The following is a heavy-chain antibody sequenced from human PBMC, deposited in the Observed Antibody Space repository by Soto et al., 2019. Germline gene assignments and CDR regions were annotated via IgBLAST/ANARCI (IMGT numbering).Heavy chain of an antibody. CDR1: GFTFSSYG. V-gene: IGHV3-33*01. CDR3: ARRRQWLVSAYYYYGMDV. J-gene: IGHJ6*02. CDR2: IWYDGSNK. D-gene: IGHD6-19*01. Sequence: LRLSCAASGFTFSSYGMHWVRQAPGKGLEWVAVIWYDGSNKYYADSVKGRFTISRDNSKNTLYLQMNSLRAEDTAVYYCARRRQWLVSAYYYYGMDVWGQGTTVTVSS.